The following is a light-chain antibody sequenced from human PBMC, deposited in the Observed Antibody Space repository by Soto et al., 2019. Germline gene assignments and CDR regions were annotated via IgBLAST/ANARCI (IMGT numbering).Light chain of an antibody. Sequence: VVVTQSHLSLPVTLGHPASISCRSSQSLVYSDGNTYLNWFHQRPGQSPRRLIYKVSYRDSGVPDRFSGSGSGTDFTLRISTVEAEDVGVYYCMQGTHLPQTFGQGTLLENK. CDR1: QSLVYSDGNTY. CDR3: MQGTHLPQT. V-gene: IGKV2-30*01. J-gene: IGKJ5*01. CDR2: KVS.